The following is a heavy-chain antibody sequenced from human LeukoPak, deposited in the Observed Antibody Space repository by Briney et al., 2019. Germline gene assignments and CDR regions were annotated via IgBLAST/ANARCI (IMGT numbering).Heavy chain of an antibody. Sequence: PSETLSLTCAVYGGSFSGYYWSWIRQPPGKGLEWIGEINHSGSTNYNPSLKSRVTISVDTSKNQFSLKLSSVTAADTAVYYCARGSKGVSLNWGQGTLVTVSS. CDR2: INHSGST. J-gene: IGHJ4*02. CDR1: GGSFSGYY. D-gene: IGHD4-23*01. CDR3: ARGSKGVSLN. V-gene: IGHV4-34*01.